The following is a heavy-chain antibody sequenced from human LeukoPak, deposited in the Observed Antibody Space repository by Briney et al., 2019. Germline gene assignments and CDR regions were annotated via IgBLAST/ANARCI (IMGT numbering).Heavy chain of an antibody. Sequence: SVKVSCKASGGTFSSYAISWVRQAPGQGLEWMGGIVPIFGTANYAQKFQGRVTITADESTSTAYMELSSLRSEDTAVYYCARGHETTYYDILTGYYRQYAFDIWGQGTMVTVSS. CDR3: ARGHETTYYDILTGYYRQYAFDI. D-gene: IGHD3-9*01. CDR2: IVPIFGTA. V-gene: IGHV1-69*13. J-gene: IGHJ3*02. CDR1: GGTFSSYA.